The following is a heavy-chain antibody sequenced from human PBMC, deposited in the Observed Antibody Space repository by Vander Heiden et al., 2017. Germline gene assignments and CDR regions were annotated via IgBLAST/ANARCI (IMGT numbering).Heavy chain of an antibody. D-gene: IGHD2-2*01. J-gene: IGHJ4*02. CDR3: ARRCSSTSCLFDY. CDR1: GYSFTSFW. Sequence: EVQLVQSGAEVNKPGESLKISCQGSGYSFTSFWIGWVRQRPGKGLEWMGIIYPGDSDTRYSPSFQGQVTISADKSISTAYLQWSSLKASDTAIYYCARRCSSTSCLFDYWGQGTLVTVSS. CDR2: IYPGDSDT. V-gene: IGHV5-51*03.